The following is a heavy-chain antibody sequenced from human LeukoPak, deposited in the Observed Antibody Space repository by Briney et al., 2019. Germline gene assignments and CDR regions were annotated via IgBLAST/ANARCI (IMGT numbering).Heavy chain of an antibody. Sequence: GGSLRLSCAASGFTFSSYNMNWVRQAPGRGLEWVSSITSSSSYIYYADSVKGRFTISRDNAKNSLYLQINSPRAEDTAVYYCARDPYSGRYGDYYYYYMDVWGKGTTVTISS. CDR1: GFTFSSYN. CDR3: ARDPYSGRYGDYYYYYMDV. D-gene: IGHD1-26*01. V-gene: IGHV3-21*01. J-gene: IGHJ6*03. CDR2: ITSSSSYI.